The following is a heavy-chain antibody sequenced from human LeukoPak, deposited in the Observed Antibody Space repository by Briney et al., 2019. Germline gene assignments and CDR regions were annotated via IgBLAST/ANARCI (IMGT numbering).Heavy chain of an antibody. CDR2: INHSGST. CDR1: GGSFSGYY. J-gene: IGHJ5*02. CDR3: ARGVRFPVGFDP. Sequence: SETLSLTCAVYGGSFSGYYWSWIRQPPGKGLEWIGEINHSGSTNYNPSLKSRVTIPVDTSKNQFSLKLSSVTAADTAVYYCARGVRFPVGFDPWGQGTLVTVTS. V-gene: IGHV4-34*01. D-gene: IGHD3-3*01.